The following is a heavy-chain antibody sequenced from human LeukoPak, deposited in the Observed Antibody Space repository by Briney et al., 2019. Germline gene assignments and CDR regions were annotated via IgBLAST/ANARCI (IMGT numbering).Heavy chain of an antibody. CDR1: GGSFSGYY. J-gene: IGHJ5*02. CDR2: INHSGST. D-gene: IGHD2-21*02. CDR3: ARTPTYCGGDCYYFDP. V-gene: IGHV4-34*01. Sequence: KSSETLSLTCAVYGGSFSGYYWSWIRQPPGKGLEWIGEINHSGSTNYNPSLKSRVTISVDRSKNQFSLKLSSVTAADTAMYFCARTPTYCGGDCYYFDPWGQGTLVTVSS.